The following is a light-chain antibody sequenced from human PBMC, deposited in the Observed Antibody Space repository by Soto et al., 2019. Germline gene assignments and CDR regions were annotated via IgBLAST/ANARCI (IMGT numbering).Light chain of an antibody. CDR2: EVS. CDR3: SSLGV. CDR1: SSDVGGYKY. J-gene: IGLJ1*01. V-gene: IGLV2-8*01. Sequence: QSVLTQPPSASGSPGQSVTISCTGTSSDVGGYKYASWYQQHPGKAPKLMIYEVSKRPSGVPDRFSGSKSGNTASLTVSGLQAEDEADYYCSSLGVFGTGTKLTVL.